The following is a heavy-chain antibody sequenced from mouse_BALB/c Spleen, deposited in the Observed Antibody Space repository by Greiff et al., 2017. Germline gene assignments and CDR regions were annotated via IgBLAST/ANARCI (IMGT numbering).Heavy chain of an antibody. CDR1: GFTFSSFG. V-gene: IGHV5-17*02. CDR2: ISSGSSTI. Sequence: EVKRVESGGGLVQPGGSRKLSCAASGFTFSSFGMHWVRQAPEKGLEWVAYISSGSSTIYYADTVKGRFTISRDNPKNTLFLQMTSLRSEDTAMYYCARSDSYYYGSPYAMDYWGQGTSVTVSS. CDR3: ARSDSYYYGSPYAMDY. D-gene: IGHD1-1*01. J-gene: IGHJ4*01.